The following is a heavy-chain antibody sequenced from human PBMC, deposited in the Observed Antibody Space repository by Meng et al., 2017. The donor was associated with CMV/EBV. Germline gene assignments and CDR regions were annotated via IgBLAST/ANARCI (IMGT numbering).Heavy chain of an antibody. D-gene: IGHD2-2*01. J-gene: IGHJ4*02. Sequence: GESLKISCAASGFTFSSYEMNWVRQAPGKGLEWVSYISSSVSTIYYADSVKGRFTISRDNAKNSLYLQMNSLRAEDTSVYYCARDGVVVVPAASISLEYWGQGTLVTVSS. CDR1: GFTFSSYE. V-gene: IGHV3-48*03. CDR3: ARDGVVVVPAASISLEY. CDR2: ISSSVSTI.